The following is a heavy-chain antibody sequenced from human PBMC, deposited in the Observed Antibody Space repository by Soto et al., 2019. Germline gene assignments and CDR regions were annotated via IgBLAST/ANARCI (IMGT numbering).Heavy chain of an antibody. CDR2: MYYSGST. CDR1: GGSISSGGYY. D-gene: IGHD3-10*01. J-gene: IGHJ4*02. Sequence: QVQLQESGPGLVKPSQTLSLTCTVSGGSISSGGYYWSWIRQHPGKGLEWIGYMYYSGSTYYNPSLKSRITISVDTSKKKFSLKLSSVTAADTAVYYRARGVTMVRGVGLFYFDYWGQGTLVTVSS. V-gene: IGHV4-31*03. CDR3: ARGVTMVRGVGLFYFDY.